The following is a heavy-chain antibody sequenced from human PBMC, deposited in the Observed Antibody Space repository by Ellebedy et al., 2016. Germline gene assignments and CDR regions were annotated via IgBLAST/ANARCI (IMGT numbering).Heavy chain of an antibody. CDR1: GFTFSSYA. D-gene: IGHD3-10*01. Sequence: GGSLRLSCAASGFTFSSYAMHWVRQAPGKGLEWVAVISYDGSNKYYADSVKGRFTISRDNSKNTLYLQMNSLRAEDTAVYYCARWDNYYGSGSQGGGGYWGQGTLVTVSS. CDR2: ISYDGSNK. CDR3: ARWDNYYGSGSQGGGGY. J-gene: IGHJ4*02. V-gene: IGHV3-30*04.